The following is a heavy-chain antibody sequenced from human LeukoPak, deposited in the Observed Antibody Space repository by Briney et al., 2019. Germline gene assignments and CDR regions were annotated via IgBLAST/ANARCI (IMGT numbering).Heavy chain of an antibody. J-gene: IGHJ4*02. D-gene: IGHD2-2*01. CDR3: ARGLDCSSTSCSDY. CDR2: MNPNSGNT. Sequence: ASVNVSCKASGYTFTSYDINWVRPAAGQGLEWMGWMNPNSGNTGYAQKFQGRVTMTRNTSISTAYMELSSLRSEDTAVYYCARGLDCSSTSCSDYWGQGTLVTVSS. V-gene: IGHV1-8*01. CDR1: GYTFTSYD.